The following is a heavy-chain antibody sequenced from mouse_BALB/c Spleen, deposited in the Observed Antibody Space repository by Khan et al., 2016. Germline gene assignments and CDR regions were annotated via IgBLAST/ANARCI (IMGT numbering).Heavy chain of an antibody. J-gene: IGHJ4*01. CDR3: VRSLFYYAMDY. Sequence: VQLQQSGPGLVKPSQSLSLTCTVTGFSITSDYAWNWIRQFPRNKLEWMGYISYSGTTRYTPSLKSRISITRDTSKNQFFLQLNSVTTEDTATYYCVRSLFYYAMDYWGQGTSVTVSS. V-gene: IGHV3-2*02. CDR1: GFSITSDYA. CDR2: ISYSGTT.